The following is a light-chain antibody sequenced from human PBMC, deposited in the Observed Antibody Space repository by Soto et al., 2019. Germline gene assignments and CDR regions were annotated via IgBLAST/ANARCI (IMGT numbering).Light chain of an antibody. Sequence: QAVVTQPPSVSGAPGQRVTISCTGSSSNIGAGYDVHWYQQLPGTAPKLLISGNSNRPSGVPDRFSGSKSGTSASLAITGLQAEDEADYYCQSYDSSLSASVFGGGTKLTVL. CDR3: QSYDSSLSASV. V-gene: IGLV1-40*01. CDR2: GNS. CDR1: SSNIGAGYD. J-gene: IGLJ2*01.